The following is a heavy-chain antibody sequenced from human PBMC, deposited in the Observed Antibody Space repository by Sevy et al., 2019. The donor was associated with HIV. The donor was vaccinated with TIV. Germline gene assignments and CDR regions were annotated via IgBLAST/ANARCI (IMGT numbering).Heavy chain of an antibody. V-gene: IGHV1-18*01. CDR2: ISAHNGNT. CDR3: AREGFWGGDTCLLEAFDI. D-gene: IGHD2-21*01. CDR1: GYTFTSYG. Sequence: ASVKVSCKAFGYTFTSYGISWVRQAPGQGLEWMGWISAHNGNTNYAQKVQGRVTMTTDTSTSTAYMELRSLRSDDTAVYYCAREGFWGGDTCLLEAFDIWGQGTMVTVSS. J-gene: IGHJ3*02.